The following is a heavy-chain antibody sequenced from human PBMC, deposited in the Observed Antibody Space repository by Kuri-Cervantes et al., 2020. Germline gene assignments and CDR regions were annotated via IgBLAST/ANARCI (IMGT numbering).Heavy chain of an antibody. V-gene: IGHV3-30-3*01. J-gene: IGHJ4*02. CDR1: GFTFSSYA. CDR3: ARDNGFGGDSDS. Sequence: GASLKISCAASGFTFSSYAMHWVRQAPGKGLEWVAVISYDGSNKYYADSVKGRFTISRGNSKNTLYLQMNSLIAEDPAVYYCARDNGFGGDSDSWGQGTLVTVSS. D-gene: IGHD4-17*01. CDR2: ISYDGSNK.